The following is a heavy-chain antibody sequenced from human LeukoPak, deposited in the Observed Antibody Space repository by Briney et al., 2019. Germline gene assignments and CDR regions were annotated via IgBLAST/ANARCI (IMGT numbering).Heavy chain of an antibody. J-gene: IGHJ4*02. Sequence: PGGSLRLSCAASGFTVSSNYMSWVRQAPGKGLEWVSVIYSGGSTYYADSVKGRFTISSDNSKNTLYLQMNSLRAEDTAVYYCVREYRGEYYFAYWGQGTLVTVSS. CDR1: GFTVSSNY. CDR3: VREYRGEYYFAY. CDR2: IYSGGST. V-gene: IGHV3-66*01. D-gene: IGHD3-10*01.